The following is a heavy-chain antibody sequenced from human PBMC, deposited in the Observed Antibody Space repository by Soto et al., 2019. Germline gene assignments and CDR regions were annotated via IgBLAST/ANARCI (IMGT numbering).Heavy chain of an antibody. Sequence: QVQLQESGPGLVKPSQTLSLTCTVSGGSISSGGYYWSWIRQHPGKGLEWIGYIYYSGSTYYNPSLKSRXXIXVXXSKNQFSLKLSSVTAADTAVYYCASNGYSYGQFDYWGQGTLVTVSS. D-gene: IGHD5-18*01. CDR3: ASNGYSYGQFDY. V-gene: IGHV4-31*03. CDR2: IYYSGST. CDR1: GGSISSGGYY. J-gene: IGHJ4*02.